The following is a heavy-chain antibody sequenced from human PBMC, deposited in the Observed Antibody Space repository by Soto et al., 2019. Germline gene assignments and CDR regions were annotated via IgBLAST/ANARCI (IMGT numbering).Heavy chain of an antibody. V-gene: IGHV3-66*01. J-gene: IGHJ4*02. Sequence: EVQLVESGGGLVQPGGSLRLSCAVSGFTVGTDSMSWVRQAPGKGLEWVSGIYKDGSTYHADSVKGRFSTSRDSSKNTLYLQMDNLGAQDTAVYHCVGDASYYGSGRGVLDYWGQGTLVTVSS. CDR1: GFTVGTDS. CDR3: VGDASYYGSGRGVLDY. CDR2: IYKDGST. D-gene: IGHD3-10*01.